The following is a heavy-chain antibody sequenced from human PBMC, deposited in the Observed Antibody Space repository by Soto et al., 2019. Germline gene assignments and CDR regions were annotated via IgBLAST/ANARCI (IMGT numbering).Heavy chain of an antibody. CDR1: GGSISGYY. J-gene: IGHJ6*02. V-gene: IGHV4-4*07. CDR2: KRTSGTT. D-gene: IGHD3-16*01. CDR3: ARGGEFYVLDV. Sequence: SETLSLTCTVSGGSISGYYWTWIRQPAGKGLEWIGRKRTSGTTNYNPSLKSRVTMSIDTSTDQFSLNLSSVTAADTAVYYCARGGEFYVLDVWGQGTTVTVSS.